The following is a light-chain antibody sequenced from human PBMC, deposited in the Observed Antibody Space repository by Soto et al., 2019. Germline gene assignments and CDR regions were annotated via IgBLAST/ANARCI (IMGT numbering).Light chain of an antibody. V-gene: IGKV1-5*03. CDR2: KAS. Sequence: IQMTQSPSSVSAAVGDRVTITCRASQVISSWLAWYQQKPGKAPKLLIYKASTLKSGVPSRFSGSGSGTEFTLTISSLQPDDFATYYCQHYNSYSEAFGQGTKVDI. CDR1: QVISSW. CDR3: QHYNSYSEA. J-gene: IGKJ1*01.